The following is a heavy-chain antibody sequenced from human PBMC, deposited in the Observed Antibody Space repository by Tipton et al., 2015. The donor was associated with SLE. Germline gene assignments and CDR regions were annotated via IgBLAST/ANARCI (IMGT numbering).Heavy chain of an antibody. CDR2: IYYSGST. V-gene: IGHV4-39*07. CDR3: ARAGGYCGGDCYFDDAFDI. J-gene: IGHJ3*02. D-gene: IGHD2-21*02. CDR1: GGSISSSSYY. Sequence: TLSLTCTVSGGSISSSSYYWGWIRQPPGKGLEWIGSIYYSGSTYYNPSLKSRVTISVDTSKNQFSLKLSSVTAADTAVYYCARAGGYCGGDCYFDDAFDIWGQGTMVTVSS.